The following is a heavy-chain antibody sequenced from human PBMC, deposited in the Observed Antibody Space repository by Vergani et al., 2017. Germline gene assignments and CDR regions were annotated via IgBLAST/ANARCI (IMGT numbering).Heavy chain of an antibody. CDR3: ARDKQDSSGYYYYYYYMDV. J-gene: IGHJ6*03. V-gene: IGHV3-7*01. D-gene: IGHD3-22*01. Sequence: EVQLVESGGGLVQPGGSLRLSCAASGFTFSSYWMSWVRQAPGKGLEWVANIKQDGSEKYYVDSVKGRFTISRDNAKNSLYLQMNSLRAEDTAVYYCARDKQDSSGYYYYYYYMDVWGKGTTVTVSS. CDR1: GFTFSSYW. CDR2: IKQDGSEK.